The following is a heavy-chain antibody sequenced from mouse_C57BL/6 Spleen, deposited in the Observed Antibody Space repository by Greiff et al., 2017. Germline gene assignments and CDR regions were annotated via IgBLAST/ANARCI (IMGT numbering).Heavy chain of an antibody. D-gene: IGHD6-1*01. CDR3: ARWGGRNPGRGY. J-gene: IGHJ2*01. CDR1: GYTFTSYW. CDR2: IDPSDSYT. V-gene: IGHV1-59*01. Sequence: QVHVKQPGAELVRPGTSVKLSCKASGYTFTSYWMHWVKQRPGQGLEWIGVIDPSDSYTNYNQKFKGKATLTVDTSSSTAYMQLSSLTSEDSAVYYCARWGGRNPGRGYWGQGTTLTVSS.